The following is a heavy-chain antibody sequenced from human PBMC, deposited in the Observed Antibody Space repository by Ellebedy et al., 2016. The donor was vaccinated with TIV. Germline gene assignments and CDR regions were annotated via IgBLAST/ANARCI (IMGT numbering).Heavy chain of an antibody. Sequence: SETLSLTCTVSGDSVSSGSSYWSWIRQPPGKGLEWIGYIYYIGSTNYNPSLKSRVTMSVDTSKNQFSLKLSSVTAADTAVYYFTRLKDMGHPQYYYYYGMDVWGQGTTVTVSS. CDR1: GDSVSSGSSY. V-gene: IGHV4-61*01. CDR3: TRLKDMGHPQYYYYYGMDV. J-gene: IGHJ6*02. CDR2: IYYIGST.